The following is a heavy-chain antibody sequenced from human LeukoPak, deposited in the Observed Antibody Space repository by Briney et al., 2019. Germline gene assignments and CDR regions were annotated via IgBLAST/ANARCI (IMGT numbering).Heavy chain of an antibody. D-gene: IGHD3-10*01. CDR1: GFTFSSYA. CDR3: ARWFRELYGWFDP. Sequence: PGGSLRLSCAASGFTFSSYAMHWVRQAPGKGLEYVSAISSNGGSTYYANSVKGRFTISRDNSKNTLYLQMGSLRAEDMAVYYCARWFRELYGWFDPWGQGTLVTVSS. CDR2: ISSNGGST. J-gene: IGHJ5*02. V-gene: IGHV3-64*01.